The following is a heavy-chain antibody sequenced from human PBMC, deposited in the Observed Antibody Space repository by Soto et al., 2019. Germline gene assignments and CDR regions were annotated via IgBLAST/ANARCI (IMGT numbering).Heavy chain of an antibody. V-gene: IGHV3-23*01. CDR1: GFTFSSYA. Sequence: PGGSVRLSCAASGFTFSSYAMSWVRQALGKGLEWVSAISGSGGSTYYADAVRGRFTISRDKSKNTLYLQMNSLRAEDTAVYYCAKEGTPRPKNWFGPWGQGTLVTVSS. CDR3: AKEGTPRPKNWFGP. D-gene: IGHD3-10*01. CDR2: ISGSGGST. J-gene: IGHJ5*02.